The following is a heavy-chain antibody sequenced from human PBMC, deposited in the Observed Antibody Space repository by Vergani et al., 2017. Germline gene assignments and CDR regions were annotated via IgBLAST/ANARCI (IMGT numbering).Heavy chain of an antibody. CDR2: ISYDGRNK. D-gene: IGHD2/OR15-2a*01. Sequence: QVQLVESGGGVVQPGRSLRLSCAASGFTFSSYGMHWVRQAPGKGLEWVAVISYDGRNKYYADSVKGRFTISRDNSKNTLYLQMNSLRAEDTAVYYCATDSLGTTNFDYWGQGTLVTVSS. V-gene: IGHV3-30*03. CDR3: ATDSLGTTNFDY. J-gene: IGHJ4*02. CDR1: GFTFSSYG.